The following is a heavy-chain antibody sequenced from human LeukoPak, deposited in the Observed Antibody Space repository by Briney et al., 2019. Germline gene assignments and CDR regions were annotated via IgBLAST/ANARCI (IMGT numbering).Heavy chain of an antibody. CDR1: GFTFSDYS. Sequence: GGSLRLSCAASGFTFSDYSMHWVRQAPGKGLNWVAFIRYDGNNKYYADSVKGRFTISRDNSKNMLYLEMNSLSTEDTAVYYCARGFVVVTENDAFDIWGQGTMVTVSS. V-gene: IGHV3-30*02. J-gene: IGHJ3*02. D-gene: IGHD2-21*02. CDR2: IRYDGNNK. CDR3: ARGFVVVTENDAFDI.